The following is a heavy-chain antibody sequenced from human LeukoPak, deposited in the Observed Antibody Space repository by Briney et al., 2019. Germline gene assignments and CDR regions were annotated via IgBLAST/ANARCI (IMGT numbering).Heavy chain of an antibody. Sequence: PSETLSLTCTVSGGSIRSYWSWIRQPAGKGLEWIGRIYGSGSTDYNPSLKSRVTMSIDTSKNQFSLNLISVTAAYTAVYYCARDSGTTGEVKFDPWGQGTLVTVSS. CDR2: IYGSGST. D-gene: IGHD3-10*01. J-gene: IGHJ5*02. CDR1: GGSIRSY. V-gene: IGHV4-4*07. CDR3: ARDSGTTGEVKFDP.